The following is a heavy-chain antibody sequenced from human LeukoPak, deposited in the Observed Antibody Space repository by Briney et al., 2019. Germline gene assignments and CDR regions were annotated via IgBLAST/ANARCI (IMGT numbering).Heavy chain of an antibody. V-gene: IGHV1-2*02. Sequence: ASVKVSCKASGYTFTCYYMHWVRQAPGQGLEWMGWINPNSGGTNYAQKFQGRVTMTRDTSISTAYMELSRLRSDDTAVYYCARDLASFHYFDYWGQGTLVTVSS. CDR1: GYTFTCYY. J-gene: IGHJ4*02. CDR2: INPNSGGT. CDR3: ARDLASFHYFDY. D-gene: IGHD2-2*01.